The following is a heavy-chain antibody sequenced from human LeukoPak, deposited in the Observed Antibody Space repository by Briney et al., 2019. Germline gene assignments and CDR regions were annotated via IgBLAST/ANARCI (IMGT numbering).Heavy chain of an antibody. CDR1: GVSINSHY. J-gene: IGHJ6*03. CDR3: ARVLQNYYHLDV. CDR2: IYETGSA. D-gene: IGHD3-3*01. V-gene: IGHV4-59*11. Sequence: PSETLSLTCTVSGVSINSHYWSWIREPPGKGLEWIGFIYETGSANYKSSLQSRVTMSLDTSKNQVSLKLNSVTAADTAVYYCARVLQNYYHLDVWGKGTTVTVSS.